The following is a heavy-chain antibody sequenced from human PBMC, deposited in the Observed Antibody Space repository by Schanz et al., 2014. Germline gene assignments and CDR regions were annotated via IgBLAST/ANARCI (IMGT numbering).Heavy chain of an antibody. CDR1: GGSISSGSYY. V-gene: IGHV4-31*03. Sequence: QVQLQESGPGLEKPTQTLSLTCTVSGGSISSGSYYWDWNPLLPGKGLEWIGYISYSGSTSFNPSLNSRLTMSVDTSKNQFSLRLSSVTAADTAVYCCARRGEIPYSPMDVWGQGTTVTVSS. D-gene: IGHD2-15*01. CDR2: ISYSGST. J-gene: IGHJ6*02. CDR3: ARRGEIPYSPMDV.